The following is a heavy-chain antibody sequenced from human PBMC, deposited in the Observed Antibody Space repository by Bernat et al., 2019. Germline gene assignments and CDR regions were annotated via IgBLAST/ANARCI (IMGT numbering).Heavy chain of an antibody. Sequence: QVQLVQSGAEVKKPGSSVKVSCKASGCTFSSYAISWVRQAPGQGLEWMGGIIPIFGTANYAQKFQGRGTITADESTSTAYMELSSLRSEETAVYYCARDIRMGGPFDYWGQGTLVTVSS. CDR3: ARDIRMGGPFDY. V-gene: IGHV1-69*12. D-gene: IGHD1-14*01. CDR1: GCTFSSYA. CDR2: IIPIFGTA. J-gene: IGHJ4*02.